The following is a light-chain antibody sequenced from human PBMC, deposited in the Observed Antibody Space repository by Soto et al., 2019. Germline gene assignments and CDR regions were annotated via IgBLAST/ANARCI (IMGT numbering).Light chain of an antibody. V-gene: IGKV3-11*01. Sequence: EIVLTQSPATLSLSPGERATLSCRASQSVRNYLAWYQQKPGQAPRLLIYDASNRATGIPGRFSGSGSGTDFTLTISSREPEDFAVYYCQQRSNWPWTFGQGTKVEI. CDR3: QQRSNWPWT. CDR1: QSVRNY. CDR2: DAS. J-gene: IGKJ1*01.